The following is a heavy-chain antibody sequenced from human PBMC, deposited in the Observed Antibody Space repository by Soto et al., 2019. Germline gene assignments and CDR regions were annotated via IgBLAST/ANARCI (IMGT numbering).Heavy chain of an antibody. Sequence: SGSYGGSWISKKNGKGLEWIGNIHYNGNTKYSPSLKSRVTMSVDTSKNHFSLKLISVTTADTAVYFSARERNLGRWIQPLDSSGPVTLVTLS. D-gene: IGHD2-2*03. CDR2: IHYNGNT. CDR3: ARERNLGRWIQPLDS. J-gene: IGHJ5*01. V-gene: IGHV4-61*03. CDR1: SGSYG.